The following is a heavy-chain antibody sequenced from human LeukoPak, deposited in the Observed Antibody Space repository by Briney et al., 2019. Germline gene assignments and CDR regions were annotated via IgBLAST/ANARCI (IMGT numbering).Heavy chain of an antibody. V-gene: IGHV1-18*01. D-gene: IGHD3-9*01. CDR3: AGDRSPLAYDILTGYFGY. CDR2: ISAYNGNT. CDR1: GYTFTSYG. J-gene: IGHJ4*02. Sequence: ASVKVSCKASGYTFTSYGISWVRQAPGQGLEWMGWISAYNGNTNYAQKLQGRVTMTTDTSTSTAYMELRSLRSDDTAVYYCAGDRSPLAYDILTGYFGYWGQGTLVTVSS.